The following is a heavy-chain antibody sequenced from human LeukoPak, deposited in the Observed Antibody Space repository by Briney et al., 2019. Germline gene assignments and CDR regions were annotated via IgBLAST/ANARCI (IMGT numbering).Heavy chain of an antibody. Sequence: PGGSLRLSCAASGFTFSSYAMHWVRQAPGKGLEWVAVISYDGSNKYYADSVKGRFTISRDNSKNTLYLQMNSLRAEDTAVYYCARDPITMVRGVIEYYFDYWGQGTLVTVSS. D-gene: IGHD3-10*01. CDR1: GFTFSSYA. CDR3: ARDPITMVRGVIEYYFDY. V-gene: IGHV3-30*04. CDR2: ISYDGSNK. J-gene: IGHJ4*02.